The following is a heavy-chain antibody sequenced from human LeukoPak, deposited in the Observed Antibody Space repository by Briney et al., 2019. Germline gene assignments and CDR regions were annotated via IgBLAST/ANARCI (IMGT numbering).Heavy chain of an antibody. J-gene: IGHJ6*03. Sequence: ASVKVSCKASGYTFTSYGISWVRQAPGQGLEWMGWISAYNGNTNYAQKLQGRVTMTTDTSTSTAYMELRSLRSDDTAVYYCARGWSSGWYYYYYMDVWGKGTTVTISS. CDR1: GYTFTSYG. D-gene: IGHD6-19*01. CDR2: ISAYNGNT. V-gene: IGHV1-18*01. CDR3: ARGWSSGWYYYYYMDV.